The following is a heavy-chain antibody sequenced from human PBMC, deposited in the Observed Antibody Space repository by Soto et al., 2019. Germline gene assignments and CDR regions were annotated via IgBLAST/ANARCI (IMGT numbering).Heavy chain of an antibody. CDR3: ARDPKTSAGQHSAFNYFDS. D-gene: IGHD2-2*01. CDR2: ISYDGTNK. CDR1: GFSFSISP. Sequence: PGGSLRLSCAASGFSFSISPMHWVRQAPGKGPEGVALISYDGTNKFYADSVKGRFTISRDNSKSTLYLQVDSLRPEDAAVYYCARDPKTSAGQHSAFNYFDSWGQGTLVTVSS. V-gene: IGHV3-30-3*01. J-gene: IGHJ4*02.